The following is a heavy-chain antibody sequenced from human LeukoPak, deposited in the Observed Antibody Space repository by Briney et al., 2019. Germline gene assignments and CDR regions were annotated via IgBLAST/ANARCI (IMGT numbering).Heavy chain of an antibody. CDR3: AKGRTRWVKEEYDY. CDR2: ISSSGDST. J-gene: IGHJ4*02. CDR1: GFTFSSYA. V-gene: IGHV3-23*01. D-gene: IGHD4-23*01. Sequence: PGGSLRLSCAASGFTFSSYAMSWVRQAAGKGLEWVAAISSSGDSTYYADSVKGRFAISRDNSKNTPFLQVNSLRAEDTAVYYCAKGRTRWVKEEYDYWGQGTLVTVSS.